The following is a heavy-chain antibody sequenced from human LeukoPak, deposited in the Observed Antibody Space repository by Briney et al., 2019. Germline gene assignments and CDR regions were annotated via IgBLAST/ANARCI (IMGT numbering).Heavy chain of an antibody. V-gene: IGHV3-20*04. D-gene: IGHD5-24*01. CDR3: GRDGRDGYSPFDY. J-gene: IGHJ4*02. CDR2: IYWNGSST. Sequence: PGGSLRLSCTASGFTFDDYGKSWVRPAPGEGLEWVSCIYWNGSSTGYADSVKGLFTTVRDNANHFPYLQINSMSAEDTALYYCGRDGRDGYSPFDYWGQGTLVTVSS. CDR1: GFTFDDYG.